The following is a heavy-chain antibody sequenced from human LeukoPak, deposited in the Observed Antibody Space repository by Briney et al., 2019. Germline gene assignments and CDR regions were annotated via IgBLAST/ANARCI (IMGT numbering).Heavy chain of an antibody. J-gene: IGHJ6*02. Sequence: GGSLRLSCAASEFTFSNYAMSWVRQAPGKGLEWVSVIYSGDSTYYADSVKGRFTISRDNSKNTLYLQMNSLRAEDTAVYYCARITGYSSGWENYYYYGMDVWGQGTTVTVSS. CDR2: IYSGDST. CDR3: ARITGYSSGWENYYYYGMDV. CDR1: EFTFSNYA. V-gene: IGHV3-53*01. D-gene: IGHD6-19*01.